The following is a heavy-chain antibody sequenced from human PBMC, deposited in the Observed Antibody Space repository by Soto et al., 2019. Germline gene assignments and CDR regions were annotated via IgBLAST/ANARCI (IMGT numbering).Heavy chain of an antibody. CDR2: IRSQPYGGTA. Sequence: GGSLRLSCTASGFPFGNFLMSWFRQAPGKGMEWVGFIRSQPYGGTAEYAASVRGRFTISRDDSKGIAYLQMNSLQTDDSGVYYCIESFSFWGQGTLVIVAS. J-gene: IGHJ4*02. CDR3: IESFSF. V-gene: IGHV3-49*03. CDR1: GFPFGNFL.